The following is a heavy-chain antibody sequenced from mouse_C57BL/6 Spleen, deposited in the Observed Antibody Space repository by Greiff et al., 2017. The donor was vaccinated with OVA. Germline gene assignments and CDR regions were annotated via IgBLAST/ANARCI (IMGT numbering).Heavy chain of an antibody. CDR3: AREGGSSYPYAMDY. CDR1: GFNIKDYY. CDR2: IDPADGAT. Sequence: VQLQQSGAELVKPGASVKLSCTASGFNIKDYYMHWVKQRTEQGLEWIGRIDPADGATKYAPKFQGTATITADTSSNTAYLQLSSLTSEDTAVYYCAREGGSSYPYAMDYWGQGTTVTVSS. J-gene: IGHJ4*01. D-gene: IGHD1-1*01. V-gene: IGHV14-2*01.